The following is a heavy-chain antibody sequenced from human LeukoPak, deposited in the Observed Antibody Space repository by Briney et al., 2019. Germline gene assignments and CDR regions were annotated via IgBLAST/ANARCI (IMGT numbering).Heavy chain of an antibody. CDR2: IKHDASEK. CDR3: AREKGGWAITYYYDSSGYSSLDY. V-gene: IGHV3-7*01. Sequence: GGPLRLSCAASGFSFNTYWMSWVRQAPGKGLEWVANIKHDASEKYYVDSVKGRFTISRDNAKKSLYLQMNSLRTEDTAVYYCAREKGGWAITYYYDSSGYSSLDYWGREPWSPSPQ. CDR1: GFSFNTYW. J-gene: IGHJ4*02. D-gene: IGHD3-22*01.